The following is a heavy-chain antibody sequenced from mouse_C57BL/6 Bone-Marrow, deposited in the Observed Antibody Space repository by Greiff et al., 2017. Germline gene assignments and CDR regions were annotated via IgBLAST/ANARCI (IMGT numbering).Heavy chain of an antibody. V-gene: IGHV14-3*01. Sequence: EVQLQQSVAELVRPGASVKLSCTASGFNIKNTYMHWVKQRPEQGLEWIGRIDPANGNTKYAPKFQGKATITADTSSNTAYLRLSSLTSEDTAIDYCATHCYDSSYFDYWGQGTTLTVSS. CDR1: GFNIKNTY. CDR2: IDPANGNT. CDR3: ATHCYDSSYFDY. J-gene: IGHJ2*01. D-gene: IGHD1-1*01.